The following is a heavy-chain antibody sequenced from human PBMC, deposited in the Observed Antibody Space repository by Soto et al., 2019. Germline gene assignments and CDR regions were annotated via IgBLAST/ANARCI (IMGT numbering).Heavy chain of an antibody. CDR1: GYTFTSYD. CDR2: MNPNSGTT. J-gene: IGHJ4*02. D-gene: IGHD3-9*01. V-gene: IGHV1-8*01. CDR3: ARGWYYDILTGYYGFDY. Sequence: QVQLVQSGAEVKKPGASVKVSCKASGYTFTSYDINWVRQATGQGLEWMGWMNPNSGTTGYAQKCQGRDTMTRNTSMSTAYMELSSLRSEDTAVYYCARGWYYDILTGYYGFDYWGQGTLVTVSS.